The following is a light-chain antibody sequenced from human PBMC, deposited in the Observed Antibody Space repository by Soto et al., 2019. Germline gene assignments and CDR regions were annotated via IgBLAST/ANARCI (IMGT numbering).Light chain of an antibody. V-gene: IGLV2-14*01. Sequence: QSVLTQPASVSGSPGQSITISCTGTSSDVGAYNYVSWYQQHPGKAPKLMLYDVGNRPSGVSNRFSGSKSGNTASLTISGLQAEDEADYYCSSYTGTSTYVFGTGTKVTVL. CDR3: SSYTGTSTYV. CDR1: SSDVGAYNY. CDR2: DVG. J-gene: IGLJ1*01.